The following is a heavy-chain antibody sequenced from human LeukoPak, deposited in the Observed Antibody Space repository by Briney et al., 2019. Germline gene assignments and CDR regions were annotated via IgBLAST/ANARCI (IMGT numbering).Heavy chain of an antibody. Sequence: PGGPLRLSCAASGFSFSSYGMHWVRQAPGKGLEWVAVISYDGSKKYYADSVKGRFTISRDNSKNTLYLQMNSLRAEDTAVYYCAKSPYYYYGMDVWGQGTTVTVSS. CDR2: ISYDGSKK. CDR1: GFSFSSYG. V-gene: IGHV3-30*18. CDR3: AKSPYYYYGMDV. J-gene: IGHJ6*02.